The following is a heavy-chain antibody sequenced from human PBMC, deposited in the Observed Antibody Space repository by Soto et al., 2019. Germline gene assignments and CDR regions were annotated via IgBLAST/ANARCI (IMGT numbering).Heavy chain of an antibody. Sequence: ASVKVSCKASGYTFTSYAMHWVRQAPGQGLEWMGWISAYNGNTNYAQKLQGRVTMTTDTSTSTAYMELRSLRSEDTAVYYCARAPGGPGIAEYWGQGTLVTVSS. D-gene: IGHD6-13*01. V-gene: IGHV1-18*01. CDR1: GYTFTSYA. CDR2: ISAYNGNT. CDR3: ARAPGGPGIAEY. J-gene: IGHJ4*02.